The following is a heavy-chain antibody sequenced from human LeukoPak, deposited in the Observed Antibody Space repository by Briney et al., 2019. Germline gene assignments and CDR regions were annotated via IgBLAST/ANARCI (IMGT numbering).Heavy chain of an antibody. D-gene: IGHD6-13*01. J-gene: IGHJ4*02. CDR3: AKDWYDYTSRGSTVDF. Sequence: PGRSLRLSCAASGFTFSGYVMHWVRQAPGKGLEWVAVISYGGTNKYYADSVRGRFTISRDNSKSTLYLQMNSLRAEDTAVYYCAKDWYDYTSRGSTVDFWGQGTLVTASS. CDR2: ISYGGTNK. CDR1: GFTFSGYV. V-gene: IGHV3-30*18.